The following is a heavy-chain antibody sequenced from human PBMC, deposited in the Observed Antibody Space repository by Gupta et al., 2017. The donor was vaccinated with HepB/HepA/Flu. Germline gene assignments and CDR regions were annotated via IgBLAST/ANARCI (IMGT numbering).Heavy chain of an antibody. CDR2: SRPSCGT. CDR1: GYIYTNYY. J-gene: IGHJ4*02. D-gene: IGHD2-21*01. Sequence: QVQLVQSGAEAKMPGSSVQVSCKSSGYIYTNYYIHWVRQAPGQGLEWMGISRPSCGTQYTQKFQGIVTMTRDTSTSTVYMELSSLRSEDTSVYYCATEPPEAYYFDYWGQGTLVTVSS. CDR3: ATEPPEAYYFDY. V-gene: IGHV1-46*01.